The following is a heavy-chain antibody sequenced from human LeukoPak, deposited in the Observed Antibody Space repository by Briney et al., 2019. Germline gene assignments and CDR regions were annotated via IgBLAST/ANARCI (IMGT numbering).Heavy chain of an antibody. CDR2: IYYSGST. Sequence: SETLSLTCSVSGGSISSNYWSWFRQPPGKGLEWIGYIYYSGSTTYNPSLKSRVTISVDTSKTQSSLKLTSVTAADTAVYYCAKYRSTSGYVDSWGQGTLVTVSS. D-gene: IGHD3-22*01. CDR1: GGSISSNY. CDR3: AKYRSTSGYVDS. J-gene: IGHJ4*02. V-gene: IGHV4-59*08.